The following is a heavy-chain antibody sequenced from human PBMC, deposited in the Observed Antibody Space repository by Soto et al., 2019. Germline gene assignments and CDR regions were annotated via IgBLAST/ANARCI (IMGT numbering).Heavy chain of an antibody. CDR3: ALPSDGVVISPGIELLIYYYGMDV. V-gene: IGHV1-69*13. CDR1: GGTFSSYA. J-gene: IGHJ6*02. D-gene: IGHD3-3*01. Sequence: SVKVSCKASGGTFSSYAISWVRQAPGQGLEWMGGIIPIFGTANYAQKFQGRVTITADESTSTAYMELSSLRSEDTAVYYCALPSDGVVISPGIELLIYYYGMDVWGQGTTVTVSS. CDR2: IIPIFGTA.